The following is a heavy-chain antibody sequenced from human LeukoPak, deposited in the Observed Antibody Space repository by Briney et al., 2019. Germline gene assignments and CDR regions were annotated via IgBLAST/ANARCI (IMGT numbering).Heavy chain of an antibody. CDR3: ARGYDFDDNWFDP. CDR1: GFTFSSYS. Sequence: GGSLRLSCAASGFTFSSYSMNWVRQAPGKGLEWVSSIISSSSYTYYGDSVKGRFTISRDNAKNSLYLQMNSLRAEDTALYHCARGYDFDDNWFDPWGQGTLVTVSS. CDR2: IISSSSYT. V-gene: IGHV3-21*04. J-gene: IGHJ5*02. D-gene: IGHD3-3*01.